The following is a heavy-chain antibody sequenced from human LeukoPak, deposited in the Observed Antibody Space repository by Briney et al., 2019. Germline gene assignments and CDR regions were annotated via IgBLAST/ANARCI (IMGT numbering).Heavy chain of an antibody. CDR3: ARPFDN. CDR1: QFTFSSYW. V-gene: IGHV3-7*02. Sequence: XGSLRLSCTASQFTFSSYWMNWVRQAXGKGLEWVANINQDGREKNYVDSVKGRFTISRDNAKSSLFLQMNSLRAEDTAVYYCARPFDNWGQGTLVTVSS. CDR2: INQDGREK. J-gene: IGHJ4*02.